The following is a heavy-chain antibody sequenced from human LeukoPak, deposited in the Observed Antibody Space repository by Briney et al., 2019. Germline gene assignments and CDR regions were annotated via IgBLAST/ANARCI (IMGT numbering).Heavy chain of an antibody. V-gene: IGHV1-18*01. Sequence: GASVKVSCKASGYTFTSYGISWVRQAPGQGLEWMGWISAYNGNTNYAQKLQGRVTMTTDTSTSTAYMELRSLRSDDTAVYYCARGGEESGQVVPAAVDFDYWGQGTLATFSS. CDR1: GYTFTSYG. J-gene: IGHJ4*02. CDR3: ARGGEESGQVVPAAVDFDY. CDR2: ISAYNGNT. D-gene: IGHD2-2*01.